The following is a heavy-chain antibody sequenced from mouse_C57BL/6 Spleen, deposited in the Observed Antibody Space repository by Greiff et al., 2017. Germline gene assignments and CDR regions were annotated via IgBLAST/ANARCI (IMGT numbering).Heavy chain of an antibody. J-gene: IGHJ3*01. D-gene: IGHD2-4*01. V-gene: IGHV7-3*01. Sequence: EVKLVESGGGLVQPGGSLSLSCAASGFTFTDYYMSWVRQPPGKALEWLGFIRNKANGYTTEYSASVKGRFTISRDNSQSILYLQMNALRADDSATYYCARYGDYDWFAYWGQGTLVTVSA. CDR2: IRNKANGYTT. CDR3: ARYGDYDWFAY. CDR1: GFTFTDYY.